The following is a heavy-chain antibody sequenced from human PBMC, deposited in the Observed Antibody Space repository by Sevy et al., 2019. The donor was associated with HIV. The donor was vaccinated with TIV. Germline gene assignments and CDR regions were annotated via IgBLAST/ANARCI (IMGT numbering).Heavy chain of an antibody. CDR2: IRPDGNEI. V-gene: IGHV3-7*01. CDR3: ARRYFDL. J-gene: IGHJ4*02. CDR1: GFTFDAFW. Sequence: GGSLRLSCAASGFTFDAFWMQWVRQAPGKGLESVANIRPDGNEIYYAESVRGRFTISRDNSKESLYLQMSNLRVEDTATYFCARRYFDLWGQGALVTVSS.